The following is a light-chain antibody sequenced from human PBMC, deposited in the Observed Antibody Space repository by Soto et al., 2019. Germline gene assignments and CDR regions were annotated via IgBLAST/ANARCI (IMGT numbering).Light chain of an antibody. V-gene: IGKV3-15*01. Sequence: IEMTQSPATLSVSLGERATLSCRASRSVSSNLAWYQQKPGQAPRLLIYGASTRASDVPVRFSGSGSGTEFTLTISSLQSEDFAVYYCQQYNSWPRTFGQGTKVEIK. J-gene: IGKJ1*01. CDR3: QQYNSWPRT. CDR1: RSVSSN. CDR2: GAS.